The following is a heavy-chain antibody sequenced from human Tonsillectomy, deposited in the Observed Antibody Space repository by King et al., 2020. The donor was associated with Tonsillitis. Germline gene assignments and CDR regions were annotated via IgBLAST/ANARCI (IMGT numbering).Heavy chain of an antibody. Sequence: VQLQQWGAGLLKPSETLSLTCAVYGGSFSGYYWSWIRQPPGKGLEWIVESNHSGSTNYNQSLKSRVTISVDTSKNQFSLKLSSVTAADTAVYYCARGTATGSAYYYYYGMDVWGQGTTVTVSS. V-gene: IGHV4-34*01. J-gene: IGHJ6*02. CDR2: SNHSGST. CDR1: GGSFSGYY. CDR3: ARGTATGSAYYYYYGMDV. D-gene: IGHD2-15*01.